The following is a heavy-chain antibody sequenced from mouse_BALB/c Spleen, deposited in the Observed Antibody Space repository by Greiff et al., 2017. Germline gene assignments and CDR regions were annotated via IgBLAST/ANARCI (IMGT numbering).Heavy chain of an antibody. Sequence: QVQLQQSGAELVRPGASVTLSCKASGYTFTDYEMHWVKQTPVHGLEWIGAIDPETGGTAYNQKFKGKATLTADKSSSTAYMELRSLTSEDSAVYYCTEDSAWFAYWGQGTLVTVSA. CDR1: GYTFTDYE. J-gene: IGHJ3*01. CDR2: IDPETGGT. CDR3: TEDSAWFAY. V-gene: IGHV1-15*01.